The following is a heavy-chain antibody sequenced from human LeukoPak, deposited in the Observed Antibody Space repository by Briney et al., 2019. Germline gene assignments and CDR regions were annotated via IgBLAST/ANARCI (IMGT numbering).Heavy chain of an antibody. CDR2: INPLGGNT. J-gene: IGHJ5*02. D-gene: IGHD1-1*01. CDR1: GYTFTSYY. Sequence: ASVKVSCKASGYTFTSYYMHWVRRAPGQGLEWMGIINPLGGNTNYAQKFQGRVTMTRDMSASTVYMELNSLRSDDTAIYCCGRERSHNERDRGWFDPWGQGTLVTVSS. V-gene: IGHV1-46*01. CDR3: GRERSHNERDRGWFDP.